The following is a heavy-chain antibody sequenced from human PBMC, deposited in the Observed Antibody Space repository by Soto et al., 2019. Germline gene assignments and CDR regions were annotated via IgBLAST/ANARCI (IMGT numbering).Heavy chain of an antibody. J-gene: IGHJ6*02. CDR3: AREGDRGYSYGYVYYYYYGMDV. D-gene: IGHD5-18*01. CDR1: GGTFSSYA. V-gene: IGHV1-69*01. CDR2: IIPIFGTA. Sequence: QVQLVQSGAEVKKPGSSVKVSCKASGGTFSSYAISWVRQAPGQGLEWMGGIIPIFGTANYAQKFQGRDTITADESTSTAYMELSSLRSEDTAVYYCAREGDRGYSYGYVYYYYYGMDVWGQGTTVTVSS.